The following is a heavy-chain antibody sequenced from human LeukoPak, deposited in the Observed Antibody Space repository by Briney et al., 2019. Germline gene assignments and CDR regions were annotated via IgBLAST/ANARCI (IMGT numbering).Heavy chain of an antibody. D-gene: IGHD3-10*01. CDR2: IYHSGST. CDR3: ARANYYGSGSPSVFDY. CDR1: GYSISSGYY. V-gene: IGHV4-38-2*01. Sequence: SETLSLTCAVIGYSISSGYYWGWIRRPPGKGLEWIGSIYHSGSTYYNPSLKSRVTISVDTSKTQFSLRLSSVTAADTAVYYCARANYYGSGSPSVFDYWGQGTLVTVSS. J-gene: IGHJ4*02.